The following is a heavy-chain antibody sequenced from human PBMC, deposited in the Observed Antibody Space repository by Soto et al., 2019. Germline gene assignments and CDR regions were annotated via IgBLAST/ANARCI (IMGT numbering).Heavy chain of an antibody. Sequence: EVQLVESGGGLVQPGGSLRLSCAASGFTFSSYAMHWVRQAPGKGLEYVSAISSNGGSTYYANSVKGRFTISRDNSKNTLYLQMGSLRAEDMAVYYCARGVVVVAANYGMDVWGQGTTVTVSS. V-gene: IGHV3-64*01. CDR1: GFTFSSYA. CDR2: ISSNGGST. CDR3: ARGVVVVAANYGMDV. J-gene: IGHJ6*02. D-gene: IGHD2-15*01.